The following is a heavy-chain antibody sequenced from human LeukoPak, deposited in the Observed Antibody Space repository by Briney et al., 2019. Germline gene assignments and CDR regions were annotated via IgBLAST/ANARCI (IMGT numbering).Heavy chain of an antibody. J-gene: IGHJ4*02. V-gene: IGHV3-23*01. CDR1: GFTFSSYA. D-gene: IGHD3-22*01. CDR3: AKTVMDYYDSSGRYYFDY. Sequence: GGSPRLSCAASGFTFSSYAMSWVRQAPGKGLEWVSAISGSGGSTYYADSVKGRFTISRDNSKNTLYLQMNSLRAEDTAVYYCAKTVMDYYDSSGRYYFDYCGQGTPVTVSS. CDR2: ISGSGGST.